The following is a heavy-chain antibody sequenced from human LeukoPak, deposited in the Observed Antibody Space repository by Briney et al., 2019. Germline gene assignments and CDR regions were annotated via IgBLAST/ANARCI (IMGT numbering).Heavy chain of an antibody. CDR1: GFTFSSYA. CDR2: ISYDGSNK. V-gene: IGHV3-30-3*01. CDR3: ARPLTLHYLYNYGMDV. Sequence: GGSLRLSCAASGFTFSSYAMHWVRQAPGKGLEWVAVISYDGSNKYYADSVKGRFTISRDNSKNTLYLQMNSLRAEDTAVYYCARPLTLHYLYNYGMDVWGQGTTVTVSS. J-gene: IGHJ6*02. D-gene: IGHD1-14*01.